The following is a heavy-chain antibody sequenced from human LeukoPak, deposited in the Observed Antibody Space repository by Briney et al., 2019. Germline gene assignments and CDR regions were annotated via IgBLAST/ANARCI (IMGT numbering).Heavy chain of an antibody. V-gene: IGHV1-18*01. D-gene: IGHD3-3*01. Sequence: GASVKVSCKASGYTFTSYGISWVRQAPGQGLEWMGWISAYNGNTNYAQKLQGRVTMTTDTSTSTAYMELRSLRPDDTAVYYCARAAGGFWGYYDFWSGYSDYFDYWGQGTLVTVSS. J-gene: IGHJ4*02. CDR2: ISAYNGNT. CDR1: GYTFTSYG. CDR3: ARAAGGFWGYYDFWSGYSDYFDY.